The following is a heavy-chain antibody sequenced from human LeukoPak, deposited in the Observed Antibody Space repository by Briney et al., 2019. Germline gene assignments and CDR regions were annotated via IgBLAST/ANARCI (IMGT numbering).Heavy chain of an antibody. CDR1: GFTVTTYA. D-gene: IGHD3-22*01. V-gene: IGHV3-23*01. Sequence: GGSLRLSCAASGFTVTTYAMSWVRQAPGKGLEWVSGISNSGGSTYYADSVKGRFTISRDNSKNTLYLQMNSLRAEDTAVYYCAEYYYYDSSGYQQYYFDYWGQGTLVTVS. CDR3: AEYYYYDSSGYQQYYFDY. J-gene: IGHJ4*02. CDR2: ISNSGGST.